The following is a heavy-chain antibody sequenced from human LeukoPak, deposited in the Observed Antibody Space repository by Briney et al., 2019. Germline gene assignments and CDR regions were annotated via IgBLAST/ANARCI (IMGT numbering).Heavy chain of an antibody. J-gene: IGHJ3*02. CDR3: ARLVISDVVFGFDI. V-gene: IGHV3-11*01. D-gene: IGHD2-21*01. CDR1: GFTFSDYY. CDR2: ISSSGSTI. Sequence: GGSLRLSCAASGFTFSDYYMSWIRQAPGKGLEWVSYISSSGSTIYYADSVKGRFTISRDNAKNSLYLQMNSLRAEDTAVYYCARLVISDVVFGFDIWGQGTMVTVSS.